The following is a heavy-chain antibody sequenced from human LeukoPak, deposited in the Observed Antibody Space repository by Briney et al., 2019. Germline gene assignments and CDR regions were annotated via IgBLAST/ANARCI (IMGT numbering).Heavy chain of an antibody. Sequence: GGSLRLSCEASGFTFSSYSMSWVRQAPGKGLEWVAVISYDGSNKYYADSVKGRFTISRDNSKNTLYLQMNSLRAEDTAVYYCAREDDSSFDYWGQGTLVTVSS. D-gene: IGHD3-22*01. CDR1: GFTFSSYS. V-gene: IGHV3-30*03. CDR3: AREDDSSFDY. J-gene: IGHJ4*02. CDR2: ISYDGSNK.